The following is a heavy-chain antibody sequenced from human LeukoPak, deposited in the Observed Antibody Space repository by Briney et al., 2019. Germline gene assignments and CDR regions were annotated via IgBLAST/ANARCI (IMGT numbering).Heavy chain of an antibody. CDR3: ARDLHRSGYSDY. Sequence: GGSLGLSCATSGFSFTTYWMSWVRQAPGKGLEWVANINEDGTEMYYVDSVKGRFTISRDSARNSLYLQMNTLRAEDTAIYYCARDLHRSGYSDYWGQGTLVTVSS. D-gene: IGHD3-22*01. J-gene: IGHJ4*02. V-gene: IGHV3-7*01. CDR1: GFSFTTYW. CDR2: INEDGTEM.